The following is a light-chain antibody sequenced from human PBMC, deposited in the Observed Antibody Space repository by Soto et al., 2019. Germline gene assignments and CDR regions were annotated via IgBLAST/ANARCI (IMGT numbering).Light chain of an antibody. CDR3: PQTSSFPLT. CDR1: QGITSW. J-gene: IGKJ4*01. CDR2: AAS. Sequence: DIPMTHSPSSVSASVGDRVTITCRASQGITSWLAWYPQKPGRAPKLLIYAASSLQSWVPSRFSGSGSGRDFTLTISSLQPEEFATYFCPQTSSFPLTFGGGTKVEIK. V-gene: IGKV1-12*01.